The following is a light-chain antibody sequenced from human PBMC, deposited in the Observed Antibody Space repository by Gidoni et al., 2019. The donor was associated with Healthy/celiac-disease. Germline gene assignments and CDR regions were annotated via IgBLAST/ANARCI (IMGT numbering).Light chain of an antibody. Sequence: EIVLTQSPGTLSLSQGERATLSCRASQSVSSSYLAWYQQKPGQAPRLLIYGASSRATGIPDRFSGIGSGTDFTLTISRLEPEDFAVYYCQQYGSSPTTFGQETKVEIK. CDR2: GAS. J-gene: IGKJ1*01. CDR3: QQYGSSPTT. V-gene: IGKV3-20*01. CDR1: QSVSSSY.